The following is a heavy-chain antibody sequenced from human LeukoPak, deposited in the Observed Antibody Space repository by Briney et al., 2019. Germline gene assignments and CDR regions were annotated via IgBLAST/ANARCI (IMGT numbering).Heavy chain of an antibody. D-gene: IGHD6-6*01. CDR2: INHSGST. V-gene: IGHV4-34*01. Sequence: SETLSLTCTVSGGSISSYYWSWIRQPPGKGLEWIGEINHSGSTNYNPSLKSRVTISVDTSKNQFSLKLSSVTAADTAVYYCARVGVAARLFYWGQGTLVTVSS. CDR1: GGSISSYY. J-gene: IGHJ4*02. CDR3: ARVGVAARLFY.